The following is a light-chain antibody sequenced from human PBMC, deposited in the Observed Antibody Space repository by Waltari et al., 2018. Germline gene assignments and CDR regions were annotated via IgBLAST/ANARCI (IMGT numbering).Light chain of an antibody. CDR2: GAS. V-gene: IGKV3-20*01. Sequence: EIVLPQSPGILSLSPGERATLSCSASQSVGRYLAWYQQRPGQAPRLLVYGASSRATGIPDRFSGSGSGTDFSLTISRLEPEDFAVYFCQKYDRLPATFGQGTKVEIK. J-gene: IGKJ1*01. CDR1: QSVGRY. CDR3: QKYDRLPAT.